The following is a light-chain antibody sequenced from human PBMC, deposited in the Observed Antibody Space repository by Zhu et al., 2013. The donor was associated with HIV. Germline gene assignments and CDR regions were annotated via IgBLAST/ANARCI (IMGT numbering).Light chain of an antibody. CDR3: CSYAGSSTLV. J-gene: IGLJ3*02. V-gene: IGLV3-21*01. CDR1: NIGSKT. CDR2: DDS. Sequence: SYVLTQPPSVSVAPGETAKMTCGGNNIGSKTVHWYQQKPGQAPVLVIYDDSDRPSGIPERFSGSNSGNTATLTISGLQSEDEANYYCCSYAGSSTLVFGAGTKLTVL.